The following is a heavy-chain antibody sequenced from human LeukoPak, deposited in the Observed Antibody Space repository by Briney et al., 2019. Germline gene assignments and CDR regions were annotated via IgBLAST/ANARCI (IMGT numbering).Heavy chain of an antibody. CDR3: ARETELNCYGSGSYYKLDAFDI. Sequence: PSETLSLTCTVSGGSISSYYWSWIRQPAGKGLEWIGRIYTSGSTNYNPSLKSRVTMSVDTSKNQFSLKLSSVTAADTAVYYCARETELNCYGSGSYYKLDAFDIWGQGTMVTVSS. CDR2: IYTSGST. CDR1: GGSISSYY. V-gene: IGHV4-4*07. D-gene: IGHD3-10*01. J-gene: IGHJ3*02.